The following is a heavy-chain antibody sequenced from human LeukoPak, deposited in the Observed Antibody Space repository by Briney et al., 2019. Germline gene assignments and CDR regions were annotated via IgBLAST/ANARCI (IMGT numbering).Heavy chain of an antibody. CDR1: GGTFSSYS. CDR2: IIPIFDTT. V-gene: IGHV1-69*13. J-gene: IGHJ5*02. Sequence: GASVKVSCKASGGTFSSYSISWVRQAPGQGLEWMGGIIPIFDTTNYAQQFQGRVTITADESTSTVYMELNSLKSEDTAVYYCARGDPRLIVLMPGGWFDPWGQGTLVSVSS. CDR3: ARGDPRLIVLMPGGWFDP. D-gene: IGHD2-8*01.